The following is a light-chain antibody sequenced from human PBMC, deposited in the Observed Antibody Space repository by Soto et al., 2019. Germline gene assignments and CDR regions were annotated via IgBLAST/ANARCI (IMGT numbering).Light chain of an antibody. J-gene: IGLJ2*01. Sequence: QSVLAQPASVSGSPGQSISISCTGTSSDVGDYNYVSWYQQLPGKAPKLIIYDVSNRPSGVSTRFSGSKSGNPASLTISGLQAEDEADYFCSSYTRSSTLGVIFGGGTKLTVL. V-gene: IGLV2-14*03. CDR3: SSYTRSSTLGVI. CDR2: DVS. CDR1: SSDVGDYNY.